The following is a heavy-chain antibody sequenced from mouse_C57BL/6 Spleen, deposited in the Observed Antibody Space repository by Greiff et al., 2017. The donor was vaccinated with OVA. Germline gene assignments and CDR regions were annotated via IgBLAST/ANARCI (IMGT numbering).Heavy chain of an antibody. D-gene: IGHD2-4*01. V-gene: IGHV1-76*01. Sequence: QVHVKQSGAELVRPGASVKLSCKASGYTFTDYYINWVKQRPGQGLEWIARIYPGSGNTYYNEKFKGKATLTAEKSSSTAYMQLSSLTSEDSAVYFCARGAYYDYVYWYFDVWGTGTTVTVSS. CDR1: GYTFTDYY. CDR2: IYPGSGNT. J-gene: IGHJ1*03. CDR3: ARGAYYDYVYWYFDV.